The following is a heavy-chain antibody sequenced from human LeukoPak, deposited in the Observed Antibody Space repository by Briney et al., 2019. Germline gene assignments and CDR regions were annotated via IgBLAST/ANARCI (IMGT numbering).Heavy chain of an antibody. CDR2: INPAGDT. J-gene: IGHJ6*02. CDR1: GFTFSTYD. D-gene: IGHD2-15*01. Sequence: GGSLRLSCAASGFTFSTYDMHWVRQATGKGLEWVSGINPAGDTYYPGSVKGRFTISGEDAKNSFYLQMNSLSVGDTAVYYCARGDCSGGSRSSMDVWGQGTTVTVSS. V-gene: IGHV3-13*04. CDR3: ARGDCSGGSRSSMDV.